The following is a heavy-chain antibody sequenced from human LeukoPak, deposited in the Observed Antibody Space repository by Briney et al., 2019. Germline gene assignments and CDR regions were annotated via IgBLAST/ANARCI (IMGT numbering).Heavy chain of an antibody. Sequence: TSETLSLTCAVYGGSFSGYYWSWIRQPPGKGLEWIGEINHSGSTNYNPSLKSRVTISVDTSKNQFSLKLSSVTAADTAVYYCARGSRGGYSYGLNWFDTWGQGTLVTVSS. CDR1: GGSFSGYY. CDR2: INHSGST. J-gene: IGHJ5*02. D-gene: IGHD5-18*01. CDR3: ARGSRGGYSYGLNWFDT. V-gene: IGHV4-34*01.